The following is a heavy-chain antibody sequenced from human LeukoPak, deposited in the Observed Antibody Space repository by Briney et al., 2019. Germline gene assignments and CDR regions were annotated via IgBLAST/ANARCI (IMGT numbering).Heavy chain of an antibody. CDR1: GFTFDDYG. CDR3: ATGAYFAD. Sequence: GGSLRLSCAASGFTFDDYGMSWVRQAPGKGLEWVSTVSDTGGDTYHADSVKGRFTISRDNSMNRLYLQMNSLRAEDTAVYYCATGAYFADWGQGTLVTVSS. J-gene: IGHJ4*02. D-gene: IGHD2-21*01. CDR2: VSDTGGDT. V-gene: IGHV3-23*01.